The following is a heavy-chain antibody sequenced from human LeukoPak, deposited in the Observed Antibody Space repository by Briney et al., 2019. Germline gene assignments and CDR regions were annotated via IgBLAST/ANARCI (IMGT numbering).Heavy chain of an antibody. CDR1: RFSFSRFW. CDR2: ITSDGSNR. J-gene: IGHJ4*02. CDR3: VREDIVVVTTLDH. D-gene: IGHD2-21*02. Sequence: PGGSLRLSCAASRFSFSRFWMHWLRHAPGKGLVWLSRITSDGSNRVYADYVKGRFTISRDNAKNTLYLQMNSLRTEDTAVYFCVREDIVVVTTLDHWGQGSLVTVSS. V-gene: IGHV3-74*01.